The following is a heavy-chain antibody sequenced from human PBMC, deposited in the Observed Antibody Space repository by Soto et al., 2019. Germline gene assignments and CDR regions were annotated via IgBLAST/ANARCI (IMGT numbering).Heavy chain of an antibody. Sequence: QVQLVQSGAEVKKPGASVKVSCKASGYTFTSYYMHWVQQAPGQGLEWMGIINPSGGSTSYAQKFQGRVTMTRDTSTSTVYMELSSLRSEDTAVYYCARSRYCSGGSCYTGYYYYYYGMDVWGQGTTVTVSS. CDR3: ARSRYCSGGSCYTGYYYYYYGMDV. J-gene: IGHJ6*02. D-gene: IGHD2-15*01. CDR2: INPSGGST. CDR1: GYTFTSYY. V-gene: IGHV1-46*01.